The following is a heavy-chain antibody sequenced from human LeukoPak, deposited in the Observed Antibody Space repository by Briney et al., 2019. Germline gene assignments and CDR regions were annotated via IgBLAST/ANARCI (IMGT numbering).Heavy chain of an antibody. CDR3: TRGDGSGSF. CDR1: GFTFGDYA. J-gene: IGHJ4*02. Sequence: PGGSLRLSCTASGFTFGDYAMSWVRQAPGKGLEWVGFIRSKAYGGTTEYAASVKGRFTISRDDSKSIAYLQMNSLKTEDTAVYYCTRGDGSGSFWGQGTLVTVPS. V-gene: IGHV3-49*04. CDR2: IRSKAYGGTT. D-gene: IGHD3-10*01.